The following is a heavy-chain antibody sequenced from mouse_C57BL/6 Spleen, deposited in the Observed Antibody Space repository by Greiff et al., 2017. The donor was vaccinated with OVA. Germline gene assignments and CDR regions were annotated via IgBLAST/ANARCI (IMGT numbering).Heavy chain of an antibody. CDR2: IYLGNGYT. D-gene: IGHD1-1*01. J-gene: IGHJ1*03. V-gene: IGHV1-58*01. CDR3: ERRGHSGSSYWYFDV. Sequence: VQLQQSGAELVRPGSSVKMSCKTSGYTFTSYGINWVKQRPGQGLEWIGFIYLGNGYTEYNEKFKGKATLTSDTSSSTAYMQLSSLTSEDSAIYFCERRGHSGSSYWYFDVWGTGTTVTVSS. CDR1: GYTFTSYG.